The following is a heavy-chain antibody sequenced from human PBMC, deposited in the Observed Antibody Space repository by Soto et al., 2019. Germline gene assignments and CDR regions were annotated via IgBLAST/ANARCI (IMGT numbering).Heavy chain of an antibody. D-gene: IGHD1-1*01. CDR2: ISPDNGNT. V-gene: IGHV1-18*01. Sequence: QVQLVQSGAEVMKPGASVKVSCKASGYTFTTNGISWVRQAPGQGLEWMGWISPDNGNTNYVEKFQGRVTMITDTPTSTAYMELRSLRSDDTAVYYCVRDVYHPTTTGGPDYWGQGTLVTVSS. CDR1: GYTFTTNG. J-gene: IGHJ4*02. CDR3: VRDVYHPTTTGGPDY.